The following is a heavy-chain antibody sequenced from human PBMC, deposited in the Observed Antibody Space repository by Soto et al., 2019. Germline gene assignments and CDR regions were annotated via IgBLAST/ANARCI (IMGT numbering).Heavy chain of an antibody. Sequence: EVQLVESGGGLVQPGGSLRLSCAASGFTFSSYWMSWVRQAPGKGLEWVANIKQDGSEKYYVDSVKGRFTISRDNAKNSLYLQMNSLRAEDTAVYYCAREGTMVRGADDYWGQGTLVTVSS. J-gene: IGHJ4*02. V-gene: IGHV3-7*03. CDR3: AREGTMVRGADDY. D-gene: IGHD3-10*01. CDR2: IKQDGSEK. CDR1: GFTFSSYW.